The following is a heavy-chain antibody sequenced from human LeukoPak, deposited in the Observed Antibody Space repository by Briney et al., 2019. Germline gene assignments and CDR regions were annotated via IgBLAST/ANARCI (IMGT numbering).Heavy chain of an antibody. CDR3: ARTSGLELDY. J-gene: IGHJ4*02. CDR2: IKQDGSEK. V-gene: IGHV3-7*01. Sequence: GGSLRLSCAASGFTSSNYMMNWVRQAPGKGLEWVANIKQDGSEKYYVDSVKGRFTISRDNAKNSLYLEMNSLRAEDTAVYYCARTSGLELDYWGQGTLVTVSS. CDR1: GFTSSNYM. D-gene: IGHD1-1*01.